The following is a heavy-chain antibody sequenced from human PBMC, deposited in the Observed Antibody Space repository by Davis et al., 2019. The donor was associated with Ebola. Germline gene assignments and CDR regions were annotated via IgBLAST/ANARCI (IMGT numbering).Heavy chain of an antibody. D-gene: IGHD2-2*01. V-gene: IGHV3-74*01. J-gene: IGHJ4*02. Sequence: GESLKISCAASGFTSTFSNYWMHWVRQAPGKGLVWVSRINPDGSFTDYADSVKGRFSISRDSTSNTLYLQMNGLRAEDTAVYYCARSSYQPDYWGQGTLVTVSS. CDR1: GFTSTFSNYW. CDR3: ARSSYQPDY. CDR2: INPDGSFT.